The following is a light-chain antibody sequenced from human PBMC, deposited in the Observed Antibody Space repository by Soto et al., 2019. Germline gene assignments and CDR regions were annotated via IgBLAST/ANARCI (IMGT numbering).Light chain of an antibody. CDR2: EVS. Sequence: QSALTQPASVSGSPGQSITISRTGTSSDVGGYNYVSWYQQYPGKAPKLMIYEVSNRPSGVSNRFSGSKSGNTASLTISGLQAEDEADYYCSSYTSSSTLFGGGTKVTVL. CDR3: SSYTSSSTL. V-gene: IGLV2-14*01. J-gene: IGLJ2*01. CDR1: SSDVGGYNY.